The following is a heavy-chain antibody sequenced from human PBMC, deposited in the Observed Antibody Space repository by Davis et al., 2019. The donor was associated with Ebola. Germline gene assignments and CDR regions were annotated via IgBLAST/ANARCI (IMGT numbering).Heavy chain of an antibody. V-gene: IGHV3-48*02. CDR1: GFTFSSYS. D-gene: IGHD3-10*01. Sequence: GESLKISCAASGFTFSSYSMNWVRQAPGKGLEWVSYISSSSSTIYYADSVKGRFTISRDNAKNSLYLQMNSLRDEDTAVYYCASFLVQGVIPPYNWFDPWGQGTLVTVSS. CDR3: ASFLVQGVIPPYNWFDP. J-gene: IGHJ5*02. CDR2: ISSSSSTI.